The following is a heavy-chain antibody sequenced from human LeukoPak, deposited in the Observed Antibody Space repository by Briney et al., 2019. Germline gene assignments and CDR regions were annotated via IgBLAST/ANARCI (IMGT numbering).Heavy chain of an antibody. CDR1: GGSIGSSNW. Sequence: SETLSLTCAVSGGSIGSSNWWSWVRQPPGKGLEWIGEVYQSGSTNYNPSLKSRVTISVDKSKNQFSLKLSSVTAADTAVYYCARDLRVVPAATAFDIWGQGTMVTVSS. V-gene: IGHV4-4*02. D-gene: IGHD2-2*01. CDR3: ARDLRVVPAATAFDI. J-gene: IGHJ3*02. CDR2: VYQSGST.